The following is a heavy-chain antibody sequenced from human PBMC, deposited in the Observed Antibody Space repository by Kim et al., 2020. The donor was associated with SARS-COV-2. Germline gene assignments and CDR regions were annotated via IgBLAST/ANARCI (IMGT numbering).Heavy chain of an antibody. D-gene: IGHD3-10*02. J-gene: IGHJ4*02. CDR2: INQDGSES. V-gene: IGHV3-7*01. CDR3: SRSVFGDNY. Sequence: GGSLRLSCAASGFTFSHDWMTWVRQAPGKGLEWVANINQDGSESYYVYSVKGRFTISRDNAKNSLYLQMNSLRVEDTAVYYFSRSVFGDNYWGQGTLFSV. CDR1: GFTFSHDW.